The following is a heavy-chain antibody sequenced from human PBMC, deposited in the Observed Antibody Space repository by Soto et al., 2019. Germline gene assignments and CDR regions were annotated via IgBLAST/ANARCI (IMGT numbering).Heavy chain of an antibody. CDR1: GGSISSGGYY. CDR3: ARAGGIVGATAADY. CDR2: IYYSGST. J-gene: IGHJ4*02. V-gene: IGHV4-31*03. Sequence: QVQLQESGPGLVKPSQTLSLTCTVSGGSISSGGYYWSWIRQHPGKGLEWIGYIYYSGSTYYNPSLKSRVTISVDASKHQFSLKLSAVTAADTAVYYCARAGGIVGATAADYWGQGTLVTVSS. D-gene: IGHD1-26*01.